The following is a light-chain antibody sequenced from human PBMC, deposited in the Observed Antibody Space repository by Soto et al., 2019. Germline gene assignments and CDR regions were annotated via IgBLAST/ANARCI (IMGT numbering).Light chain of an antibody. Sequence: EIVLTQSPATLSLSPGERATLSCRASESLSNYLAWYQQKPGQAPRLLIYSATNRATGIPARFSGSGSGTDFTLTISSLEPEDFAVYYCQQGDNWPLTFGGGTKVDI. V-gene: IGKV3-11*01. CDR1: ESLSNY. CDR2: SAT. CDR3: QQGDNWPLT. J-gene: IGKJ4*01.